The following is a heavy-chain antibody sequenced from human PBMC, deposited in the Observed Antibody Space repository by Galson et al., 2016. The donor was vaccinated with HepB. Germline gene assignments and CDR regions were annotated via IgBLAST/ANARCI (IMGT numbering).Heavy chain of an antibody. CDR3: ARDRSSWRLYYYYGMDV. Sequence: SLRLSCAASGFTFSNYGMYWVRQAPGKGLEWVAVISYDGSNKYNADPVKGRFTISRDNAKNSLYLQMNSLRAEDTAVYYCARDRSSWRLYYYYGMDVWGQGTTVTVSS. D-gene: IGHD6-13*01. V-gene: IGHV3-33*08. CDR1: GFTFSNYG. J-gene: IGHJ6*02. CDR2: ISYDGSNK.